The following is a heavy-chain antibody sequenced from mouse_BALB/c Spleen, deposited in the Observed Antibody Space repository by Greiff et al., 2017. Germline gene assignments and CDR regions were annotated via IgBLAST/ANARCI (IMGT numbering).Heavy chain of an antibody. V-gene: IGHV1-69*02. CDR1: GYTFTSYW. Sequence: VQLQQPGAELVRPGASVKLSCKASGYTFTSYWINWVKQRPGQGLEWIGNIYPSDSYTNYNQKFKDKATLTVDKSSSTAYMQLSSPTSEDSAVYYCTRKYRYDAEGMDYWGQGTSVTVSS. CDR3: TRKYRYDAEGMDY. J-gene: IGHJ4*01. CDR2: IYPSDSYT. D-gene: IGHD2-14*01.